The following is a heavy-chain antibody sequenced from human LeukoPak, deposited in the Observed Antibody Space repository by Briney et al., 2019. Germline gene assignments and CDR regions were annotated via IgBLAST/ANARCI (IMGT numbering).Heavy chain of an antibody. CDR1: GFTFSGSA. CDR2: IRSKANSYAT. D-gene: IGHD3-22*01. J-gene: IGHJ4*02. CDR3: WSYYDSSGYYGIDY. Sequence: PGGSLGLYCAASGFTFSGSAMHWVRQASGKGLEWVGRIRSKANSYATAYAASVKGRFTISRDDSKNTAYLQMNSLKTEDTAVYYCWSYYDSSGYYGIDYWGQGTLVTVSS. V-gene: IGHV3-73*01.